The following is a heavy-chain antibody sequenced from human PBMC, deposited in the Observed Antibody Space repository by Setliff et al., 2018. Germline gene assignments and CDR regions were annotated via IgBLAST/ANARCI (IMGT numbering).Heavy chain of an antibody. V-gene: IGHV3-21*01. Sequence: GGSLRLSCAASGFTFSTYSFNWVRQAPGKGLEWVSAISSTSTYIYYADSVKGRFTISRDNAKNSLYLQMNSLRAEDTAVYYCAKSGGDHCCPLYHHYYMDVWGTGTTVTVSS. CDR2: ISSTSTYI. J-gene: IGHJ6*03. CDR3: AKSGGDHCCPLYHHYYMDV. CDR1: GFTFSTYS. D-gene: IGHD2-21*02.